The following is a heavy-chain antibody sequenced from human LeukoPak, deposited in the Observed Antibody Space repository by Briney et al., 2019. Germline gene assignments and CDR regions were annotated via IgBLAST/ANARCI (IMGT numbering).Heavy chain of an antibody. Sequence: GGSLRLSCAASGFTVSSNYMSWVRQAPGKGLEWVGFIRSKAYVGTTEYAASVKGRFTISRDDSNSIAHLQMSSLKTEDTAMYYCSRGSYDYWRKAFFDYWGQGTLVTVSS. CDR3: SRGSYDYWRKAFFDY. J-gene: IGHJ4*02. D-gene: IGHD5-12*01. V-gene: IGHV3-49*04. CDR1: GFTVSSNY. CDR2: IRSKAYVGTT.